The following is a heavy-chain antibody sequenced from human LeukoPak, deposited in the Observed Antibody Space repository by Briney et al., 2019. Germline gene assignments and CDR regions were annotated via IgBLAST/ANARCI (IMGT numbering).Heavy chain of an antibody. V-gene: IGHV5-51*01. CDR2: IYPGDSDT. D-gene: IGHD3-22*01. CDR1: GYSFTSYW. J-gene: IGHJ4*02. Sequence: GESLKISCKGSGYSFTSYWIGWVRQMPGKGLEWMGIIYPGDSDTRHSPSFQGQVTISADKSISTAYLQWSSLKASDTAMYYCARPYYDSSGYYLYYFDYWGQGTLVTVSS. CDR3: ARPYYDSSGYYLYYFDY.